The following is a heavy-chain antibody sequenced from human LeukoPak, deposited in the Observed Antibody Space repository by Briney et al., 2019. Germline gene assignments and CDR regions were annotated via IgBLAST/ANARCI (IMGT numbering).Heavy chain of an antibody. CDR2: ISPDGSST. V-gene: IGHV3-74*01. CDR3: ARLQGITPQPMTEGFDI. CDR1: GFSFSSSW. J-gene: IGHJ3*02. D-gene: IGHD3-16*01. Sequence: PGGSLRLSCAPPGFSFSSSWMLWVRHPPGKGLVCLSRISPDGSSTSYADSVKGRFTVSRDIARNTLSLQMNSLRAEDSAVYYCARLQGITPQPMTEGFDIWGQGTMVTVSS.